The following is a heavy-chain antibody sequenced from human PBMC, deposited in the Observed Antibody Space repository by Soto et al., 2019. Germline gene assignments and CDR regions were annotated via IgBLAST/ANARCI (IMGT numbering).Heavy chain of an antibody. CDR2: ISVSGGNT. Sequence: GGSLRLSCAASGFSFSIYAMTWVRQAPGKGLEWVSVISVSGGNTYYADSVKGRFTISRDTSEKTVYLQMNSLRAEDTAVYFCAKAKLPSALAECGMDVWGQGTTVTVSS. J-gene: IGHJ6*02. D-gene: IGHD1-7*01. CDR3: AKAKLPSALAECGMDV. V-gene: IGHV3-23*01. CDR1: GFSFSIYA.